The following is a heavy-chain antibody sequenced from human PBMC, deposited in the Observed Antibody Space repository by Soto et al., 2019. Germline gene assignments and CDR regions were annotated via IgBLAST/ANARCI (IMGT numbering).Heavy chain of an antibody. Sequence: ASAKVSCKASGYTFTCYDINWVRQATGQGLEWMGWMNSNSGNTGYAQKFQGRVTMTRNTSISTAYMELSSLSSDDTAVYYCARGNRYVTNDYWGQGTLVTVSS. CDR2: MNSNSGNT. D-gene: IGHD3-10*02. CDR3: ARGNRYVTNDY. V-gene: IGHV1-8*01. J-gene: IGHJ4*02. CDR1: GYTFTCYD.